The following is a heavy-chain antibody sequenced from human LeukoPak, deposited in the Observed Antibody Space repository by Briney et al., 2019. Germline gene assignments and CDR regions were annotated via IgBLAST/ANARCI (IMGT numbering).Heavy chain of an antibody. V-gene: IGHV1-8*01. CDR3: ARCHRGAAARSPAVYYYYYIDV. CDR2: MNPNSGNT. CDR1: GYTFTSYD. D-gene: IGHD6-13*01. Sequence: ASVKDSCKASGYTFTSYDINWVRQATGQGVEWMGWMNPNSGNTSYAQKFQGRVTMTSNTSIRTAYMELSSLRSEDTAVYYCARCHRGAAARSPAVYYYYYIDVWGKGTTVTVSS. J-gene: IGHJ6*03.